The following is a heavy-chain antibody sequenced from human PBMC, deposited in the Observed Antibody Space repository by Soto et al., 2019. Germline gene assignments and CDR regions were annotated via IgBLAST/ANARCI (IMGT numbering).Heavy chain of an antibody. Sequence: SQTLSLTCAISGDSVSSNSAAWNWIRQSPSRGLEWLGRTYYRSKWYNDYAVSVKSRITINPDTSQNQFSLQLNSVTPEDTAVYYCARDKGWLRYYYYYMDVWGKGTTVTVSS. CDR3: ARDKGWLRYYYYYMDV. J-gene: IGHJ6*03. D-gene: IGHD5-12*01. CDR2: TYYRSKWYN. V-gene: IGHV6-1*01. CDR1: GDSVSSNSAA.